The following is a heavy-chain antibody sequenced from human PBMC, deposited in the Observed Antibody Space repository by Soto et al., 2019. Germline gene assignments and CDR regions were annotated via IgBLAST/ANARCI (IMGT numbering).Heavy chain of an antibody. J-gene: IGHJ6*04. Sequence: QVQLVESGGGVVQPGKSVRLSCAASGFTFSLYGIHWVRQAPGKGLEWVAFITYEGSHQDYVDSVKGRFTLSRDNSKNIVYLQMNSLRPEDTAVYYCAKDVPAAGDKYYNTGLDVWGNGTTVTVSS. V-gene: IGHV3-30*18. CDR2: ITYEGSHQ. D-gene: IGHD6-13*01. CDR3: AKDVPAAGDKYYNTGLDV. CDR1: GFTFSLYG.